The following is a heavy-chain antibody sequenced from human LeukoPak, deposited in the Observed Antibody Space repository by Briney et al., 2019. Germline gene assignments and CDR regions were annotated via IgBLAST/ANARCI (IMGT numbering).Heavy chain of an antibody. J-gene: IGHJ4*02. D-gene: IGHD5-18*01. Sequence: QPGGSLRLSCAASGFTFSSYGMSWVRQAPGKGLEWVSGISGSGGSTNYADSVKGRFTISRDNSKNTLYLQMNSPRAEDTAVYYCATRKGGYSYGYSDYWGQGTLVTVSS. CDR2: ISGSGGST. CDR1: GFTFSSYG. CDR3: ATRKGGYSYGYSDY. V-gene: IGHV3-23*01.